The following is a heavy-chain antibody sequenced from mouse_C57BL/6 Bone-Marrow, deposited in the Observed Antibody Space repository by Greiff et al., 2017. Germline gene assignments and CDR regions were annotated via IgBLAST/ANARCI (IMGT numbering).Heavy chain of an antibody. V-gene: IGHV5-6*01. CDR2: ISSGGSYT. CDR3: ARQGIDYYGSSYDWFAY. J-gene: IGHJ3*01. D-gene: IGHD1-1*01. CDR1: GFTFSSYG. Sequence: EVKLMESGGDLVKPGGSLKLSCAASGFTFSSYGMSWVRQTPDKRLEWVATISSGGSYTYYPDSVKGRFTISRDNAKNTLYLQMSSLKSEDTAMYYCARQGIDYYGSSYDWFAYWGQGTLVTVSA.